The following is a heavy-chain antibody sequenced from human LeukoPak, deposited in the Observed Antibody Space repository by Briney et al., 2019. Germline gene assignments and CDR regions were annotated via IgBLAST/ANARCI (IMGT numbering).Heavy chain of an antibody. V-gene: IGHV3-48*03. CDR2: ISSSGSNI. D-gene: IGHD1-26*01. CDR3: ARERGGSYISTEDFDY. Sequence: GGSLRLSCAASGFTFSSYEMNWVRQAPGKELEWVSYISSSGSNIYYADSVKGRFTISRDNAKNSLYLQMSSLRAEDTAVYYCARERGGSYISTEDFDYWGQGTLVTVSS. J-gene: IGHJ4*02. CDR1: GFTFSSYE.